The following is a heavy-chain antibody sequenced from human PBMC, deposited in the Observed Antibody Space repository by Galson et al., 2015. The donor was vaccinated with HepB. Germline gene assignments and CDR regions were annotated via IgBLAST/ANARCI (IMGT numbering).Heavy chain of an antibody. J-gene: IGHJ4*02. Sequence: SVKVSCKASGYTFAYCVAWVRQAPGQGLDCMGWISGYNGYTKSAEKFQGEVTMTTNTSTNTAYMELRSLISDDTAVYYSARGRTTVWSFDFCGQGTLVTVSS. CDR3: ARGRTTVWSFDF. D-gene: IGHD2-2*01. CDR2: ISGYNGYT. CDR1: GYTFAYC. V-gene: IGHV1-18*01.